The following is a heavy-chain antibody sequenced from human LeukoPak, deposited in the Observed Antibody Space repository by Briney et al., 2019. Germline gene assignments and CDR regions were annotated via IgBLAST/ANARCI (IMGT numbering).Heavy chain of an antibody. CDR1: GFTFDDYA. D-gene: IGHD3-10*01. Sequence: GGSLRLSCAASGFTFDDYAMHWVRQAPGKGLEWVSGISWNSGSIGYADSVKGRFTISRDNAKNSLYLQMNSLRAEDTALYYCGKDGGFVSGPGAVDICFQGTMVAVSS. CDR3: GKDGGFVSGPGAVDI. CDR2: ISWNSGSI. V-gene: IGHV3-9*01. J-gene: IGHJ3*02.